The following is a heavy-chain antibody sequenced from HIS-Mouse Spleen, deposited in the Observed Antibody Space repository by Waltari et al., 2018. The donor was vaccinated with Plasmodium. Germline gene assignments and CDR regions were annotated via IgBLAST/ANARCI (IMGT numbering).Heavy chain of an antibody. CDR3: ARDRYGSGSYDAFDI. CDR2: IYTSGIT. V-gene: IGHV4-4*07. Sequence: QVQLQESGPGLVKPSETLSLTCTVSGGSIRSYYWSWIRQPAGTGLEWIGRIYTSGITNYNPSLKSRVTMSVATSKNQFALKLSSVTAADTAVYYCARDRYGSGSYDAFDIWGQGTMVTVSS. J-gene: IGHJ3*02. D-gene: IGHD3-10*01. CDR1: GGSIRSYY.